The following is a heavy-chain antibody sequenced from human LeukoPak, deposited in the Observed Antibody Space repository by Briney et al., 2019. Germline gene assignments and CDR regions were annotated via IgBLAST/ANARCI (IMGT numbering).Heavy chain of an antibody. CDR3: ASQYDTSGYYSANLPFDY. D-gene: IGHD3-22*01. Sequence: SVKVSCKPSGGTFRTYVISWVRQAPGQGLEWMGRIIPIFGTPNYAQKFQGRVTITADKSTSTAYMELSSLRSEDTAVYYCASQYDTSGYYSANLPFDYWGQGTLVTVSS. CDR1: GGTFRTYV. V-gene: IGHV1-69*06. CDR2: IIPIFGTP. J-gene: IGHJ4*02.